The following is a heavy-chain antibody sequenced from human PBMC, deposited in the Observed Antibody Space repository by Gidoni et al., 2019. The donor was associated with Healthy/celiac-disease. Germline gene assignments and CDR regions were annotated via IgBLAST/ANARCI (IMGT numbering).Heavy chain of an antibody. D-gene: IGHD3-10*01. J-gene: IGHJ6*02. CDR3: ARERIDYYGSGSYGYYGMDV. CDR2: MNPNRSGT. CDR1: GYTFTGSY. V-gene: IGHV1-2*04. Sequence: QVQLVQSGAEVKKPGASVTVSCQASGYTFTGSYMHWVRQAPGQGLEWMGWMNPNRSGTNYEKKCQGWVTMTRDTAISTAYMELSRLRSDDTAVYYWARERIDYYGSGSYGYYGMDVWGQGTTVTVSS.